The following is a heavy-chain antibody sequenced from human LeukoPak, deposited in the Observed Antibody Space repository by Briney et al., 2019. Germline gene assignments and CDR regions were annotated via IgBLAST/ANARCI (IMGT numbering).Heavy chain of an antibody. CDR2: ISAYNGNT. Sequence: ASVKVSFKASGYPFDNFGLAWVRQAPGQGLEWMGWISAYNGNTHYAQKFRGRLTMTTDTSTTTAYLELRSLKSDDTAVYYCARDRLGGDLTGESLYWGQGTLVTVS. CDR3: ARDRLGGDLTGESLY. CDR1: GYPFDNFG. D-gene: IGHD4-17*01. J-gene: IGHJ4*02. V-gene: IGHV1-18*01.